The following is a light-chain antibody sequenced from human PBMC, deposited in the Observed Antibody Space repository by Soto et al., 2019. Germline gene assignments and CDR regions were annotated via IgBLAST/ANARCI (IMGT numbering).Light chain of an antibody. CDR3: QKCHPAPYT. V-gene: IGKV1-27*01. CDR2: SAS. J-gene: IGKJ2*01. Sequence: DIQMTQSPSSLSASLGDRVTISCRASEGINNYLVWYQQKPGKVPKLLIYSASTLQSGVPSRFSGSGSGTDFTLTISGLEPEDVAVYYCQKCHPAPYTFGQGTQLEIK. CDR1: EGINNY.